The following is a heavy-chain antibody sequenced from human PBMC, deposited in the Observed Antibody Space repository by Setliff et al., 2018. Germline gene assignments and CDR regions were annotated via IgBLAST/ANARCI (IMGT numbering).Heavy chain of an antibody. CDR3: AKGRTPYSRSWNGWFDP. Sequence: GGSLRLSCAASGFTFSSYWMTWVRQAPGKGLEWLANIKQDGSEIYSVDSVKGRFSISRDNAKNSLYLQMNSLRPEDTALYYCAKGRTPYSRSWNGWFDPWGQGTLVTVSS. CDR2: IKQDGSEI. CDR1: GFTFSSYW. D-gene: IGHD6-13*01. J-gene: IGHJ5*02. V-gene: IGHV3-7*03.